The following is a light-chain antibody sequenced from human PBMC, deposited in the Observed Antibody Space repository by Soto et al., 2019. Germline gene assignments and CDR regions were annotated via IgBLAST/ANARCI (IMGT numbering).Light chain of an antibody. V-gene: IGKV1-39*01. CDR3: QQSYSTPRT. CDR1: QRVSIN. Sequence: DIQMTQSPSSLSASVGDRVTITCRASQRVSINLNWYQQKPGKAPKLLIYTASSLQSGVPSRFSGSGSGTEFTLTISGLQPEDFGTYYCQQSYSTPRTFGHGTKVDTK. J-gene: IGKJ1*01. CDR2: TAS.